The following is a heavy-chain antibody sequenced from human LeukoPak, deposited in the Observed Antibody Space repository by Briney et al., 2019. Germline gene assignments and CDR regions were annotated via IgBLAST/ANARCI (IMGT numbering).Heavy chain of an antibody. J-gene: IGHJ4*02. CDR3: AKERATRQDQLNYFDY. V-gene: IGHV3-23*01. Sequence: GGSLRLSCAASGFTFSSYAMSWVRQAPGKGLGWVSAISGSGGSTYYADSVKGRFTISRDNSKNTLYLQMNSLRAEDTAVYYCAKERATRQDQLNYFDYWGQGTLVTVSS. D-gene: IGHD1-1*01. CDR1: GFTFSSYA. CDR2: ISGSGGST.